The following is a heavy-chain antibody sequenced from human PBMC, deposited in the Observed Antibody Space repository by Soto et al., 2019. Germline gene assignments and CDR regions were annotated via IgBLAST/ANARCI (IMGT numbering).Heavy chain of an antibody. Sequence: GGSLRLSCAASGFTFSSYGMHWVRQAPGKGLEWVAVISYDGSNKYYADSVKGRFTISRDKSKHTLYLQMNSLRAEDTAVYYCAKDGQGNFWSGLXYYYYYMDVWGKGTTVTVSS. J-gene: IGHJ6*03. CDR2: ISYDGSNK. D-gene: IGHD3-3*01. V-gene: IGHV3-30*18. CDR3: AKDGQGNFWSGLXYYYYYMDV. CDR1: GFTFSSYG.